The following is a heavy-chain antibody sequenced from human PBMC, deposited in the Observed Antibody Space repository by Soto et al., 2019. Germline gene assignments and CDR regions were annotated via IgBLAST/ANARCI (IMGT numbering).Heavy chain of an antibody. CDR2: INHSGST. Sequence: SETLSLTCAVYGGSFSGYYWSWIRQPPGKGLEWIGEINHSGSTNYNPSLKSRVTISVDTSKNQFSLKLSSVTAADTAVYYCGRFLYYDFWSGYYTGSDYFDYWGQGTLVTVSS. V-gene: IGHV4-34*01. J-gene: IGHJ4*02. CDR3: GRFLYYDFWSGYYTGSDYFDY. CDR1: GGSFSGYY. D-gene: IGHD3-3*01.